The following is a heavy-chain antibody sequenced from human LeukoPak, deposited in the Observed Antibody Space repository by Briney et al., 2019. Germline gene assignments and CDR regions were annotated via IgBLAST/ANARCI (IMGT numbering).Heavy chain of an antibody. CDR2: ISSNGGST. J-gene: IGHJ3*02. CDR3: VKNVWGDGGGAGAFDI. D-gene: IGHD3-16*01. Sequence: GGSLRLSCSASGFTFSSYAVHWVRQAPGKGLEYVSAISSNGGSTYYADSVKGRFTISRDNSKNTLYLQMSSLRAEDTAVYYCVKNVWGDGGGAGAFDIWGQGTMVTVSS. V-gene: IGHV3-64D*09. CDR1: GFTFSSYA.